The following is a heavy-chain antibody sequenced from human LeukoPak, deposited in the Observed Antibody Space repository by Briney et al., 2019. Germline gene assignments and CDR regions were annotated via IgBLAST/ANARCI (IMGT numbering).Heavy chain of an antibody. J-gene: IGHJ3*02. Sequence: SETLSLTCTVSGGSISSGDYYWSWIRQPPGKGLEWIGYIYYSGSTYYNPSLKSRVTISVDTSKNQFSLKLSSVTAADTAVYYCARDLKGYYYDSSGYYADAFDIWGQGTMVTVSS. V-gene: IGHV4-30-4*02. D-gene: IGHD3-22*01. CDR1: GGSISSGDYY. CDR2: IYYSGST. CDR3: ARDLKGYYYDSSGYYADAFDI.